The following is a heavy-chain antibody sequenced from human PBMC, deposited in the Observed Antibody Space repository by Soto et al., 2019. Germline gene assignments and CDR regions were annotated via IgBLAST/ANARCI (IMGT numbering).Heavy chain of an antibody. J-gene: IGHJ6*02. CDR1: GFTFSSYG. CDR3: SKAESRGDSYGYYYYCMDV. Sequence: QVQLVESGGGVVQPGRSLRLSCAASGFTFSSYGMHWVRQAPGKGLEWVAVISYYGSNKYYADSVKGRFTISRDNSKNTLYLQMNSLRAEDTAVYYFSKAESRGDSYGYYYYCMDVWGQGTTVTVSS. V-gene: IGHV3-30*18. D-gene: IGHD5-18*01. CDR2: ISYYGSNK.